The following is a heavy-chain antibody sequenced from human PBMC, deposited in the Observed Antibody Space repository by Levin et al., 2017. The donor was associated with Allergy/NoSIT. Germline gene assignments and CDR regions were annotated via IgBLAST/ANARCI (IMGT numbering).Heavy chain of an antibody. CDR3: ARENTVTFDY. Sequence: GESLKISCAASGFTFSSYSMNWVRQAPGKGLEWVSYISSSSSTIYYADSVKGRFTISRDSAKNSLYLQMNSLRDEDTAVYYCARENTVTFDYWGQGTLVTVSS. D-gene: IGHD4-17*01. CDR2: ISSSSSTI. J-gene: IGHJ4*02. V-gene: IGHV3-48*02. CDR1: GFTFSSYS.